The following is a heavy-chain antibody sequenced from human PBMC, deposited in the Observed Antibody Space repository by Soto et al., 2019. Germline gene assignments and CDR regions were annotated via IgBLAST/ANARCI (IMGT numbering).Heavy chain of an antibody. J-gene: IGHJ5*02. Sequence: LRLSCAASGFNFSTYGMNWARQAPGKGLEWVSSISSKGSYIYYTPSVKGRFTISRDNAKNSVYLQMNSLRAEDTAVYYCGRDRSHYAGVGKIDPWGQGTLVTVSS. CDR3: GRDRSHYAGVGKIDP. D-gene: IGHD3-10*01. CDR1: GFNFSTYG. V-gene: IGHV3-21*01. CDR2: ISSKGSYI.